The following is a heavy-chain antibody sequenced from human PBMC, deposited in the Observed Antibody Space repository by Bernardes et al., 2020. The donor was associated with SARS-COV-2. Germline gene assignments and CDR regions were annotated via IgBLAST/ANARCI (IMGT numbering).Heavy chain of an antibody. CDR3: TRDVPFTSFDY. CDR1: GFTFSSYT. D-gene: IGHD2-2*01. CDR2: IGGSGIHV. J-gene: IGHJ4*02. V-gene: IGHV3-21*01. Sequence: SLILSCEGSGFTFSSYTMNWVRQAPGKGLEWVASIGGSGIHVFYADSLKGRFTLSRDNARNSLFLQMNSLRAEDTAVYYCTRDVPFTSFDYWGQGTLVTVSS.